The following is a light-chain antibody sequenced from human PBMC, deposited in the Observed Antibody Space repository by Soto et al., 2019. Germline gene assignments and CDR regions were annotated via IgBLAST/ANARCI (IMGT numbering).Light chain of an antibody. Sequence: DIQMTQSPSSLSASVGDRVTITCQASQDINNYLNWYQQKPGKAPKLLIYDASYLETGVPSRFSGSGSGTDFTFTISSLQPEDIATYFCQRYHTLRRLTFGGGTKVDIK. J-gene: IGKJ4*01. CDR2: DAS. CDR3: QRYHTLRRLT. CDR1: QDINNY. V-gene: IGKV1-33*01.